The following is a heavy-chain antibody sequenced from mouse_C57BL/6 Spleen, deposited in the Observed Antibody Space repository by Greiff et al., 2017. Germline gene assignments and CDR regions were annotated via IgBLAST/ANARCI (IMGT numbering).Heavy chain of an antibody. Sequence: QVQLQQSGPELVKPGASVKISCKASGYAFSSAWMNWVKQRPGKGLEWIGRIYPGDGDTNYNGKFKGKATLTADKSSSTAYMPLSSLTSEDSAVYFCAKSEYGYDAMDYWGQGTSVTVSS. J-gene: IGHJ4*01. D-gene: IGHD1-1*02. CDR1: GYAFSSAW. CDR2: IYPGDGDT. CDR3: AKSEYGYDAMDY. V-gene: IGHV1-82*01.